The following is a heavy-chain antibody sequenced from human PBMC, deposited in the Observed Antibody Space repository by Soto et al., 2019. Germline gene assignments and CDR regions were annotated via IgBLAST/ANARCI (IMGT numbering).Heavy chain of an antibody. D-gene: IGHD2-21*01. CDR1: GFPFCDYY. Sequence: GGSLRLSCATSGFPFCDYYRGGIRQAPGKGLEWLSHISPKSTYRNYADSVKGRFTISRDNAKSSLFLQMNSLGVEDTAVYYCARGGGGGLFEHWGQGVLVTVSS. J-gene: IGHJ4*02. CDR2: ISPKSTYR. CDR3: ARGGGGGLFEH. V-gene: IGHV3-11*06.